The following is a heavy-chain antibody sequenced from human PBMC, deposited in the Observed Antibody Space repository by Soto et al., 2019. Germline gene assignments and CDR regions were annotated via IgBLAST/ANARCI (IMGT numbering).Heavy chain of an antibody. CDR1: GYTFTSYA. D-gene: IGHD6-13*01. CDR3: SAEYLAAAGAGYYFDY. J-gene: IGHJ4*02. V-gene: IGHV1-3*01. Sequence: GASVKVSCKASGYTFTSYAMHWVRQAPGQRLEWMGWINAGNGNTKYSQKFQGRVTITRDTSASTAYMELSSLRSEDTAVYYCSAEYLAAAGAGYYFDYWGQGTLVTVSS. CDR2: INAGNGNT.